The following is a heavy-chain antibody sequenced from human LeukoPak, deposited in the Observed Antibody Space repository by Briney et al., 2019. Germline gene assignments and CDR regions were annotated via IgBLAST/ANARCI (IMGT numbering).Heavy chain of an antibody. CDR1: GFTFSSYW. D-gene: IGHD1-26*01. V-gene: IGHV3-7*05. Sequence: GGSLRLSCAASGFTFSSYWMSWVRQAPGKGLEWVANIKQGGSEKYYVDSVRGRFTISRDNSNNTLYLQMHSLRAEDTAVYYCAKRVGPNSGNFDYWGQGTLVTVSS. CDR2: IKQGGSEK. CDR3: AKRVGPNSGNFDY. J-gene: IGHJ4*02.